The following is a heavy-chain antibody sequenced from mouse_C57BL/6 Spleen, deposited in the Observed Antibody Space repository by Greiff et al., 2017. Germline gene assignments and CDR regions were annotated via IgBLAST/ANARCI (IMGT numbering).Heavy chain of an antibody. V-gene: IGHV1-81*01. D-gene: IGHD2-4*01. CDR3: ARDTGMDYVVGTWFAY. CDR1: GYTFTSYG. J-gene: IGHJ3*01. Sequence: VQLQQSGAELARPGASVKLSCKASGYTFTSYGISWVKQSTGQGLEWIGDIYPRSGNTYYNEKFKGKATLTADKSSSTAYMELRRLTSEVSAVYFCARDTGMDYVVGTWFAYWGQGTLVTVSA. CDR2: IYPRSGNT.